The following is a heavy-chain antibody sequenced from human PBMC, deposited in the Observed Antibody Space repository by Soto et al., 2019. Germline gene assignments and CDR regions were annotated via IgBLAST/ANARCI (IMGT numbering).Heavy chain of an antibody. Sequence: QVQLVESGGGVVQPGRSLRLSCAASGFTFSSYGMHWVRQAPGKGLEWVAIISYDGSNTYYADSVKGRFTISSDNSKNTLYLQMNSLRAEDTSVYYCAKEWGLSGSYYISSSYYFDYWGQGTLVTVSS. J-gene: IGHJ4*02. V-gene: IGHV3-30*18. CDR3: AKEWGLSGSYYISSSYYFDY. D-gene: IGHD1-26*01. CDR1: GFTFSSYG. CDR2: ISYDGSNT.